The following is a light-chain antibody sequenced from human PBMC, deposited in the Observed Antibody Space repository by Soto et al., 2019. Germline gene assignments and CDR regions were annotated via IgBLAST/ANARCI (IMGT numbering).Light chain of an antibody. CDR2: GAS. V-gene: IGKV3-15*01. CDR3: QQCNNWPRT. Sequence: EIVLTQSPATLSVSPGEGATLSCRASQSVSGNLAWYQQKPGQAPRRLIYGASTRATGIPARFSGSGSGTDFTLTISSLQSEDFAVYYCQQCNNWPRTFGQGTKLEIK. CDR1: QSVSGN. J-gene: IGKJ2*01.